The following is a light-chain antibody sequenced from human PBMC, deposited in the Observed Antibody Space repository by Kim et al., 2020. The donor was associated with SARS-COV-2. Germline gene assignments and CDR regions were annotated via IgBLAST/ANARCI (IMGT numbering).Light chain of an antibody. Sequence: GQRLTIACFGSSSNIGANYVAWYRQLPGTAPNLLIYDNVQRPSGIPDRFSGSESGTSASLAITGLQPGDDADYYCGAWGSRLNAEVFGGGTQLTVL. CDR3: GAWGSRLNAEV. CDR1: SSNIGANY. V-gene: IGLV1-51*01. CDR2: DNV. J-gene: IGLJ3*02.